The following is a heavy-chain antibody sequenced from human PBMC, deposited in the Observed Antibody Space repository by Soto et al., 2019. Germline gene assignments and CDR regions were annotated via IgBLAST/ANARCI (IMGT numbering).Heavy chain of an antibody. J-gene: IGHJ4*02. CDR2: ISGSGGST. CDR1: GFTCINYA. Sequence: VGPKRLPCAAVGFTCINYAMLRVLQAPGKGLEWVSAISGSGGSTYYADSVKGRFTISRDNSKNTLYLQMNSLRAEDTAVYYCAKNLRQQLVRHWGQGTLVTVSS. CDR3: AKNLRQQLVRH. V-gene: IGHV3-23*01. D-gene: IGHD6-13*01.